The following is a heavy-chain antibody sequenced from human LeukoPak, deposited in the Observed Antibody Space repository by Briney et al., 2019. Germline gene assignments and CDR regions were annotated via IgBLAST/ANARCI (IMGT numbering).Heavy chain of an antibody. V-gene: IGHV4-30-2*01. J-gene: IGHJ6*04. CDR3: VRGGAVPAANPLHYYYYGMDV. D-gene: IGHD2-2*01. Sequence: TSETLSLTCAVSGGSISSGGYSWSWIRQPPGKGLEWIGSIYHSGSTYYNPSLKSRVTISVDRSKNQFSLKLSFVTAADTAVYYCVRGGAVPAANPLHYYYYGMDVWGKGTTVTVSS. CDR2: IYHSGST. CDR1: GGSISSGGYS.